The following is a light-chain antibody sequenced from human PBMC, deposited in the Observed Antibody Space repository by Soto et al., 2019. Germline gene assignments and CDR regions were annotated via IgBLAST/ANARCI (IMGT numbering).Light chain of an antibody. Sequence: IQLTQSPSSLSASVGDRVTITCLSSQGISNYLAWYPQKPGKAPKLMIYAASTLQSGVPSRFSGRRSGTDFTLTISSLQPEDVATYYCQQLNSYPWTLGQGTKVDIK. CDR2: AAS. CDR3: QQLNSYPWT. V-gene: IGKV1-9*01. J-gene: IGKJ1*01. CDR1: QGISNY.